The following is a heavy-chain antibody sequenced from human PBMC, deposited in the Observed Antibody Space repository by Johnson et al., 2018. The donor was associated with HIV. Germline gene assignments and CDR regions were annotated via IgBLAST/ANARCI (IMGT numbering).Heavy chain of an antibody. Sequence: VQLVESGGVVVQPGGSLRLSCAASGFTFDDYAMHWVRQAPGKGLEWVSLISWDGGSTYYADSVKGRFTISRDNSKNSLYLQMHSVRAEDTALYYCVKAGDSSGRDAFDIWGQGTMVTVSS. CDR3: VKAGDSSGRDAFDI. V-gene: IGHV3-43D*03. D-gene: IGHD3-22*01. J-gene: IGHJ3*02. CDR1: GFTFDDYA. CDR2: ISWDGGST.